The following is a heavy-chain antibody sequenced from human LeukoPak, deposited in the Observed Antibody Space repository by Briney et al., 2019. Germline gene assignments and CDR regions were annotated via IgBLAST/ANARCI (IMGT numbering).Heavy chain of an antibody. CDR3: ANRGYSILQQLMTYYYDSSGYYGYYFDY. CDR2: ISGSGGST. CDR1: GFTFSSYA. V-gene: IGHV3-23*01. D-gene: IGHD3-22*01. Sequence: PGGSLRLSCAASGFTFSSYAMSWVRQAPGKGLEWVSAISGSGGSTYYADSVKGRFTISRDNSKNTLYLQMNSLRAEDTAVYYCANRGYSILQQLMTYYYDSSGYYGYYFDYWGQGTLVTVSS. J-gene: IGHJ4*02.